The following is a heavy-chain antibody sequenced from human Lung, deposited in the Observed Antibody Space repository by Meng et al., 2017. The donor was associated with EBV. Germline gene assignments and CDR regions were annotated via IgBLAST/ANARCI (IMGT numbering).Heavy chain of an antibody. J-gene: IGHJ4*02. D-gene: IGHD3-16*02. CDR3: ARVYVWGTNREPFDY. Sequence: VEGLGPSLVTPSRTTVLYFTVISVPISRTYGWSWVRQPTGTGLEWIAEISHSGDTTYNPFLKSRVTISLDKSNNQLSLKLSSVTAADTAVYYCARVYVWGTNREPFDYWGQGTLVTVSS. CDR2: ISHSGDT. CDR1: SVPISRTYG. V-gene: IGHV4-4*02.